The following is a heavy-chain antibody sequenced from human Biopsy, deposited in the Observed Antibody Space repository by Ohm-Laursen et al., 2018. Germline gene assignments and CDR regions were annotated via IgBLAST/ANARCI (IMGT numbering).Heavy chain of an antibody. CDR1: GGSFTGHY. Sequence: SETLSLTCAVPGGSFTGHYWTWIRQPAGKGLEWIGRIYPGGSTNYNPSPKSRVTMSVDTSKKQLSLRLRSVTAADTAMYYCASVVLGPTNDAFDLWGQGTMVVVSS. D-gene: IGHD3-22*01. CDR2: IYPGGST. V-gene: IGHV4-4*07. CDR3: ASVVLGPTNDAFDL. J-gene: IGHJ3*01.